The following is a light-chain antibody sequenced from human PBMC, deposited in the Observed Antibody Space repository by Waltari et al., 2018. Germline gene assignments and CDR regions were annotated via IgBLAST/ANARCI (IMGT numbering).Light chain of an antibody. J-gene: IGKJ2*01. CDR2: GVS. CDR1: QSFTRK. CDR3: SQYNDWPYT. Sequence: EIVMTQSPATLSVSPGDRATLSCRASQSFTRKLSWYQQKPGQVPRLLIYGVSTRATGIPARFSGSGSGTEFTLTISSLQSEDSAVYYCSQYNDWPYTFGQGTKVEIK. V-gene: IGKV3-15*01.